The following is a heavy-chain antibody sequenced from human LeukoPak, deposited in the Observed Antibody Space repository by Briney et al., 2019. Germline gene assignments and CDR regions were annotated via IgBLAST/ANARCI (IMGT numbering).Heavy chain of an antibody. CDR2: IYYSGST. J-gene: IGHJ6*03. D-gene: IGHD3-9*01. CDR1: GGSISSYY. CDR3: ARGALLRYDILTGFYYYYMDV. Sequence: PSETLSLTCTVSGGSISSYYWSWIRQPPGKGLEWIGYIYYSGSTNYNPSLKSRVTISVDTSKNQFSLKLSSVTAADTAVYYCARGALLRYDILTGFYYYYMDVWGKGTTVTVS. V-gene: IGHV4-59*01.